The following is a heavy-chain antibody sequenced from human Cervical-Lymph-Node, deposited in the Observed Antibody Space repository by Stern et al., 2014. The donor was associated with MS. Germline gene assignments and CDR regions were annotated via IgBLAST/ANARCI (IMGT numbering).Heavy chain of an antibody. CDR1: GFSFNTYG. CDR2: NYTDEINT. V-gene: IGHV3-74*01. D-gene: IGHD6-6*01. CDR3: AREYSSSSGRTFDI. Sequence: EVHLVESGGGLVQPGGSLRLSCAASGFSFNTYGMHWVRQAPGKGLAWVSRNYTDEINTNYAASAKGRFTMSRDNAKNTLYLQMNSLRGEDTAVYYCAREYSSSSGRTFDIWGQGTMVTVSS. J-gene: IGHJ3*02.